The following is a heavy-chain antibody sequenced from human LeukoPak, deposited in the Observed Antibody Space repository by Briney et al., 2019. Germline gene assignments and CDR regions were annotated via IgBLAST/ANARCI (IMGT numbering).Heavy chain of an antibody. D-gene: IGHD6-19*01. J-gene: IGHJ5*02. V-gene: IGHV1-3*01. CDR3: ARGAPIRVAVAATFDP. Sequence: ASVKVSCKTSGFTFTTYTMHWVRQAPGQRLEWMGWINAANGNTQYSQKFQGRVIITRDTSANIAYMELSSLRSEDTAVYYCARGAPIRVAVAATFDPWGQGTLVTVPS. CDR1: GFTFTTYT. CDR2: INAANGNT.